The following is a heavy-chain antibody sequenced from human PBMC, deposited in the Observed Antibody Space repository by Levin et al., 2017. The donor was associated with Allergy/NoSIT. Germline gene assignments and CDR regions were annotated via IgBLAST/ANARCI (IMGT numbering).Heavy chain of an antibody. D-gene: IGHD6-19*01. CDR1: GYTFTSYD. V-gene: IGHV1-8*01. Sequence: GASVKVSCKASGYTFTSYDINWVRQATGQGLEWMGWMNPNSGNTGYAQKFQGRVTMTRNTSISTAYMELSSLRSEDTAVYYCARGQRRAVAGVYYFDYWGQGTLVTVSS. CDR3: ARGQRRAVAGVYYFDY. J-gene: IGHJ4*02. CDR2: MNPNSGNT.